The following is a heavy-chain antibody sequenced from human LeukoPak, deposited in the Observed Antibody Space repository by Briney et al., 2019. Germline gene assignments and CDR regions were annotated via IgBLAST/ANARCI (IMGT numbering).Heavy chain of an antibody. CDR3: ARWASTQATYFFDY. D-gene: IGHD2-15*01. V-gene: IGHV3-33*01. CDR1: GFTFNSYG. CDR2: IWYDGSYK. Sequence: GGSLRLSCAASGFTFNSYGMHWVRQAPGKGLEWVAVIWYDGSYKYYADSVKGRFTISKDNSKNTLELQMSSLRADDTAVYYCARWASTQATYFFDYWGQGTLVTVSS. J-gene: IGHJ4*02.